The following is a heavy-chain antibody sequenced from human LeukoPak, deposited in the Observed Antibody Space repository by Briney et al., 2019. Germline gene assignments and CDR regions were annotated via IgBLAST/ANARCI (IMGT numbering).Heavy chain of an antibody. D-gene: IGHD4-17*01. V-gene: IGHV3-9*01. Sequence: PGRSLRLSCAASGFTFDDYAMHWVLQAPGKGLEWVSGISWNSGSIGYADSVKGRFTISRDNAKNSLYLQMNSLRAEDTALYYCAKDVSLYGDYVFDYWGQGTLVTVSS. CDR1: GFTFDDYA. CDR3: AKDVSLYGDYVFDY. J-gene: IGHJ4*02. CDR2: ISWNSGSI.